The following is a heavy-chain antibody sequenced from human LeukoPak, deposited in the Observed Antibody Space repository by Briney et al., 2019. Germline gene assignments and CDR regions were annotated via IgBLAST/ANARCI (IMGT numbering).Heavy chain of an antibody. CDR2: ISGDGDSR. J-gene: IGHJ4*02. Sequence: GGSLRLSCAGSGFIFSSYAMSWVRQAPGKGLEWIPGISGDGDSRYYADSVMGRFTISRDNSKNTLYLQMNSLGAEDTAVYYCANPQTSMVTAGLGLAHWGQGTLVTVSS. CDR3: ANPQTSMVTAGLGLAH. D-gene: IGHD3-10*01. CDR1: GFIFSSYA. V-gene: IGHV3-23*01.